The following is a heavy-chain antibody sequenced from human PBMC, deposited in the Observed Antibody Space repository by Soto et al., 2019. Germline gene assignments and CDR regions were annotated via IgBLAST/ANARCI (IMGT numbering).Heavy chain of an antibody. J-gene: IGHJ4*02. CDR1: GYTFTSYG. CDR3: ARDTAMVRSFDY. D-gene: IGHD5-18*01. Sequence: GASVKVSCKASGYTFTSYGISRVRQAPGQGLEWMGWISAYNGNTNYAQKLQGRVTMTTDTSTSTAYMELRSLRFDDTAVYYCARDTAMVRSFDYWGQGTLVTVSS. V-gene: IGHV1-18*04. CDR2: ISAYNGNT.